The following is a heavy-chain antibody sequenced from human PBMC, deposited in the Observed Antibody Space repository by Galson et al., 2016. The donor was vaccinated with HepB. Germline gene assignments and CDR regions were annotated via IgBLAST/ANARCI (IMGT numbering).Heavy chain of an antibody. CDR2: ISGGPDGRT. CDR1: GFTFSYYG. Sequence: SLRLSCAASGFTFSYYGMSWVRQAAGKGLEWVSGISGGPDGRTYYADSVKGRFTISRANSKNTLYLQMTSLRAEDTAVYYCAKLWAPGLITGSTFFDSWGQGTLVTASS. CDR3: AKLWAPGLITGSTFFDS. D-gene: IGHD1-7*01. J-gene: IGHJ4*02. V-gene: IGHV3-23*01.